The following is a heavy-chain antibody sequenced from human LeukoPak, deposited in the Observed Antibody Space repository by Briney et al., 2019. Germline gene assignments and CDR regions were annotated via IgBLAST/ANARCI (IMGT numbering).Heavy chain of an antibody. J-gene: IGHJ4*02. Sequence: SETLSLTCTVAGGSINSHSHHRGWIRQPPGKGLEWIGSIYYSGTTSYNPSLESRVTISVDTSKNHFSLKVTSVTAADTAVYYCARRGDILTDYAFDFWGQGILVTVSS. V-gene: IGHV4-39*02. CDR3: ARRGDILTDYAFDF. CDR2: IYYSGTT. D-gene: IGHD3-9*01. CDR1: GGSINSHSHH.